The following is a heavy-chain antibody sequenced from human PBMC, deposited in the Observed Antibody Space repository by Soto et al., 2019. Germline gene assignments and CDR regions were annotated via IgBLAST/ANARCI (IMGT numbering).Heavy chain of an antibody. Sequence: ASVKVSCKASGYTFTSYGISWVRQAPGQGLEWMGWISAYNGNTNYAQKLQGRVTMTTDTSTSTAYMELSRLRSDDTAVYYCARATSTTVTTGGDYYYYGMDVWGQGTTVTVSS. CDR2: ISAYNGNT. CDR1: GYTFTSYG. V-gene: IGHV1-18*01. J-gene: IGHJ6*02. CDR3: ARATSTTVTTGGDYYYYGMDV. D-gene: IGHD4-17*01.